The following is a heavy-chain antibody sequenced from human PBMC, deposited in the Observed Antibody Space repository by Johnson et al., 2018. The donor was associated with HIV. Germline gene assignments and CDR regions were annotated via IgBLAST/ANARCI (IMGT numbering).Heavy chain of an antibody. V-gene: IGHV3-49*04. Sequence: VQLVESGGGLVKPGGSLRLSCAASGFTFSNAWMSWVRQAPGKGLEWVGFIRSKAHGGTTEYAASVKGRFTITRDDSKSIAYLQMNSLKPEDTAVYYCTRAWDDAFDSWVQGTMVTVSS. CDR1: GFTFSNAW. CDR2: IRSKAHGGTT. D-gene: IGHD1-26*01. CDR3: TRAWDDAFDS. J-gene: IGHJ3*02.